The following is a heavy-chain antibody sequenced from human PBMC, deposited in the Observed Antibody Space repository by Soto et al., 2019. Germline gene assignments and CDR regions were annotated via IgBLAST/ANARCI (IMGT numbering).Heavy chain of an antibody. CDR1: GYRFTTYG. D-gene: IGHD3-22*01. V-gene: IGHV1-18*01. CDR3: ARGKDFYDNTAYPSDV. J-gene: IGHJ6*02. Sequence: QVQLMQSGAEVKKPGASVKVSCKASGYRFTTYGISWVRQAPGQGLEWMGWISVYNGNTNYALKFQGRVTMTTDTSTSTAYMELTSLRSDDTALYFCARGKDFYDNTAYPSDVWGQGTTVTVSS. CDR2: ISVYNGNT.